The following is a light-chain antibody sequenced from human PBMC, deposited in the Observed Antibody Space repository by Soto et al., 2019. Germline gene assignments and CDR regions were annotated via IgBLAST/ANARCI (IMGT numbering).Light chain of an antibody. CDR1: QSVSSSF. CDR2: GAS. CDR3: QQYVSSPWA. V-gene: IGKV3-20*01. Sequence: EIVLAQSPGTLSLSPGESATLSCRASQSVSSSFLAWYQQKAGQAPRLLIYGASRRATGIPDRFSGSGSGTDFTLTISRPEPEDFAVYYCQQYVSSPWAFGQGTKVDI. J-gene: IGKJ1*01.